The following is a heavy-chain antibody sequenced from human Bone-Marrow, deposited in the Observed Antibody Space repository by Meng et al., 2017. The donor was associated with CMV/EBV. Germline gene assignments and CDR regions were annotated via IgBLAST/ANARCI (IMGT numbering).Heavy chain of an antibody. CDR1: GFTFSSYA. V-gene: IGHV3-21*01. Sequence: GESLKISCAASGFTFSSYAMSWVRQAPGKGLEWVSSISSSSSYIYYADSVKGRFTISRDNAKNSLYLQMNSLRAEDTAVYYCARVDRVYGWGQGTLVTVSS. CDR3: ARVDRVYG. D-gene: IGHD5/OR15-5a*01. CDR2: ISSSSSYI. J-gene: IGHJ4*02.